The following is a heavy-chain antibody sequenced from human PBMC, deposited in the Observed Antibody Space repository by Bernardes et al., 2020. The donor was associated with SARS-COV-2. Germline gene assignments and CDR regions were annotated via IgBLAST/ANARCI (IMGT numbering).Heavy chain of an antibody. CDR2: IYYSGST. V-gene: IGHV4-39*01. J-gene: IGHJ4*02. CDR3: ARRVAGATTFDY. Sequence: SETLSLTRTVSGGSISSSSYYWGWIRQPPGKGLEWIGSIYYSGSTYYNPSLKSRLTISVDTSKNQFSLKLSSVTAADTAVYYCARRVAGATTFDYWGQGTLVTVSS. CDR1: GGSISSSSYY. D-gene: IGHD1-26*01.